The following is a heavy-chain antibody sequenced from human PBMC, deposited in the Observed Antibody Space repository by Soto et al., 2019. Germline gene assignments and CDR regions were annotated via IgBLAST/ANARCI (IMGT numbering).Heavy chain of an antibody. CDR3: TRGSIAARQAYYFDY. V-gene: IGHV3-49*04. Sequence: PGVSLRLSCTASGFTFGDYAMSWVRQAPGKGLEWVGFIRSKAYGGTTEYAASVKGRFTISRDDSKSIAYLQMNSLKTEDTAVYYCTRGSIAARQAYYFDYWGQGTLVTVSS. CDR2: IRSKAYGGTT. D-gene: IGHD6-6*01. J-gene: IGHJ4*02. CDR1: GFTFGDYA.